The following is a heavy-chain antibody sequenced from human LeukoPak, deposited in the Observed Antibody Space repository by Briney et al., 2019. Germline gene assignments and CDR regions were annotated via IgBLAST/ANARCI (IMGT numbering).Heavy chain of an antibody. D-gene: IGHD4-17*01. CDR3: ARDYGDFTNPFDY. V-gene: IGHV4-39*07. CDR1: GGSISSGGYY. Sequence: SETLSLTCTVSGGSISSGGYYWSWIRQPPGKGLEWIGSIYHSGSTYYNPSLKSRVTISVDTSKNQFSLKLSSVTAADTAVYYCARDYGDFTNPFDYWGQGTLVTVSS. CDR2: IYHSGST. J-gene: IGHJ4*02.